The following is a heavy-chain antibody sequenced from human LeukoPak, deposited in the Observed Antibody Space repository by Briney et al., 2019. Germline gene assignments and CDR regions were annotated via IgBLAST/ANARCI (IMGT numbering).Heavy chain of an antibody. CDR3: ARGVDLYSYAPGYYFDY. CDR2: ISSSSSYI. CDR1: GFTFSSYS. J-gene: IGHJ4*02. D-gene: IGHD5-18*01. Sequence: GGSLRPSCAASGFTFSSYSMNWVRQAPGKGLEWVSSISSSSSYIYYADSVKGRFTISRDNAKNSLYLQMNSLRAEDTAVYYCARGVDLYSYAPGYYFDYWGQGTLVTVSS. V-gene: IGHV3-21*01.